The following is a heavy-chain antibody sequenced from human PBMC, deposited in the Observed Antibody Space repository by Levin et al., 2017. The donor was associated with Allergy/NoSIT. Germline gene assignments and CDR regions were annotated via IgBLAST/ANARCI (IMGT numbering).Heavy chain of an antibody. CDR2: ISRSGAST. CDR1: GFTFSSYA. J-gene: IGHJ4*02. D-gene: IGHD4-17*01. Sequence: GGSLRLSCAASGFTFSSYAMNWVRQAPGKGLEWVSTISRSGASTYYVDSVKGRFSISRDNSKNTLYLQMNSLRAGDTAVYYCAKQLPMDYGDDAYRGLFDYWGQGTLVTVSS. CDR3: AKQLPMDYGDDAYRGLFDY. V-gene: IGHV3-23*01.